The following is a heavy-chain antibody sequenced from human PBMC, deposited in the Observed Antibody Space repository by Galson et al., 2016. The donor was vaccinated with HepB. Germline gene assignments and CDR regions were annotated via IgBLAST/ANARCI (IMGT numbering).Heavy chain of an antibody. J-gene: IGHJ4*02. CDR2: INADGSEK. CDR3: ARDRLSVVREDY. V-gene: IGHV3-7*01. D-gene: IGHD1-26*01. CDR1: GFMFSNWW. Sequence: SLRLSCAASGFMFSNWWMSWVRQAPGKGLEWVANINADGSEKYYVDSVKGRFTISRDNAKNSLYLQMNSLRADDTAVYYCARDRLSVVREDYWGQGTLVTVSS.